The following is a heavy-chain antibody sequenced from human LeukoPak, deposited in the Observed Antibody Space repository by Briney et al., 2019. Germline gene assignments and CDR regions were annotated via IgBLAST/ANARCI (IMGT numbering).Heavy chain of an antibody. D-gene: IGHD6-13*01. CDR2: ILYDGSNK. CDR1: GFSFSSYG. J-gene: IGHJ6*03. Sequence: GGCLRLSCAASGFSFSSYGMHWVRQAPGKGLEWVTLILYDGSNKYYADSVKGRFTISRDNSKNMMYLQMNSLRAEDTAVYYCARDTLAPGGTMTTYYHYYYMDVWGKGTTVTVSS. V-gene: IGHV3-30*02. CDR3: ARDTLAPGGTMTTYYHYYYMDV.